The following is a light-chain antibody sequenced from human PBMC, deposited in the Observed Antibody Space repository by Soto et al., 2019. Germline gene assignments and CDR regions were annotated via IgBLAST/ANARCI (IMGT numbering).Light chain of an antibody. J-gene: IGKJ1*01. CDR2: DAS. Sequence: DIQMTQSPSTLSASIGDTVTITCRASQSIETWLDWYQQKPGKAPKLLIYDASSLQDGVPSRFSGSGSGTDFTLTISSLQPDDFATYYCQQYNTYSPWTFGQGTKVEIK. V-gene: IGKV1-5*01. CDR1: QSIETW. CDR3: QQYNTYSPWT.